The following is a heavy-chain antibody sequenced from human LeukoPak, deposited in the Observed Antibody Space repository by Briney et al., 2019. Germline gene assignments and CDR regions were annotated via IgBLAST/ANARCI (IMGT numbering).Heavy chain of an antibody. CDR3: ARDSGYNAFYY. V-gene: IGHV3-7*05. CDR1: GFLFSNSW. D-gene: IGHD5-12*01. J-gene: IGHJ4*02. Sequence: GGSLRLSCADSGFLFSNSWMAWVRQAPGRGLEWLANINQDGSAKTCVDSVKGRFTISRDNAKNSLYLQMNSLRAEDTAMYYCARDSGYNAFYYWGQGTLVTVSS. CDR2: INQDGSAK.